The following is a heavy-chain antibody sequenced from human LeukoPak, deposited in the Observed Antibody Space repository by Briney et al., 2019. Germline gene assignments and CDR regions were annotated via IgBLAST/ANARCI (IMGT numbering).Heavy chain of an antibody. V-gene: IGHV3-53*05. J-gene: IGHJ4*02. CDR2: IYSGGST. CDR1: GFTVSSNY. D-gene: IGHD3-10*01. CDR3: ARDLATMVPDY. Sequence: GGSLRLSCAASGFTVSSNYMSWVRQAPGKGLEWVSVIYSGGSTYYADSVKGRFTISRDNSKNTLYLQMNSLRAEDTAVYYCARDLATMVPDYWGQGTLVTVSS.